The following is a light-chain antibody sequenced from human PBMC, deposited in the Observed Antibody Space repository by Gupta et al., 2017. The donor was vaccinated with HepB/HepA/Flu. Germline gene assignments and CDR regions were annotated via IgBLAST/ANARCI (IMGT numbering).Light chain of an antibody. V-gene: IGKV3-11*01. CDR1: QRDSSY. Sequence: EIVFTQSPATLSLSPGERATLTCRASQRDSSYLAWYQQKPSKAPRRLIDYASNRATCSPARLSGSGSGTDFTPTSSSLEPDDFPVDYCQQRSNGPLTCGGGTKVEIK. J-gene: IGKJ4*01. CDR2: YAS. CDR3: QQRSNGPLT.